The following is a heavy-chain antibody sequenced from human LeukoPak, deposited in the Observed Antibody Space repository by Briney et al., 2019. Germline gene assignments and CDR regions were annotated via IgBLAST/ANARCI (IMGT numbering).Heavy chain of an antibody. V-gene: IGHV3-23*01. D-gene: IGHD5-12*01. J-gene: IGHJ4*02. CDR2: ISGSGGST. Sequence: GGSLRLSCAASGFTFSSYGMSWVRQAPGKGLEWVSAISGSGGSTYYADSVKGRFTISRDNSKNTLYLQMNSLRAEDTAVYYCAKDKATILGFGVFDYWGQGTLVTVSS. CDR1: GFTFSSYG. CDR3: AKDKATILGFGVFDY.